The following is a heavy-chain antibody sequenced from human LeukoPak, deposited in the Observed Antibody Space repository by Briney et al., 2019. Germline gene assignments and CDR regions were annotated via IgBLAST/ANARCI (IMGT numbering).Heavy chain of an antibody. D-gene: IGHD3-10*01. Sequence: PGRTLRLSCAASGFIFSDHYMSWIRQAPGKGLEWISYISSSGSTIYYADSVKGRFTISRDNAKNSLFLQMNSLRAEDTAVYYCARDKHYYDSGSSLRYDYWGQGSLVTVSS. CDR1: GFIFSDHY. V-gene: IGHV3-11*01. J-gene: IGHJ4*02. CDR2: ISSSGSTI. CDR3: ARDKHYYDSGSSLRYDY.